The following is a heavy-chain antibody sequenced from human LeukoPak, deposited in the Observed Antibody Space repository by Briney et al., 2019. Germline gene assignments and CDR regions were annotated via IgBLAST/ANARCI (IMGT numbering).Heavy chain of an antibody. Sequence: GGSLRLSCAASGFTFSSNAMNWVRQAPGKGLEWVSGITGSGDSTYYADSVKGRFTISRDNSKNTVYLQMDSLRPEDTALYYCAKDIVGSAMTGIDYWGQGTLVTVSS. CDR1: GFTFSSNA. CDR2: ITGSGDST. CDR3: AKDIVGSAMTGIDY. J-gene: IGHJ4*02. D-gene: IGHD1-1*01. V-gene: IGHV3-23*01.